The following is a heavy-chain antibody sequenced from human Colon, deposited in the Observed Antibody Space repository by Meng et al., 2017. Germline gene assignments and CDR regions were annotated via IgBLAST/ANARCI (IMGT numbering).Heavy chain of an antibody. CDR3: ARGYGGNVDY. D-gene: IGHD4-23*01. Sequence: GSLRLSCAVYGGSFSGYYWSWIRQPPGKGLEWIGEINHSGSTNYNPSLKSRVTISVDTSKNQFSLKLSSVTAADTAVYYCARGYGGNVDYWGQGTLVNGAS. V-gene: IGHV4-34*01. CDR2: INHSGST. J-gene: IGHJ4*02. CDR1: GGSFSGYY.